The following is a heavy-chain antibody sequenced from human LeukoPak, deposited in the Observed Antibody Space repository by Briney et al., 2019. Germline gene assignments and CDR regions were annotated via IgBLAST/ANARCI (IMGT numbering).Heavy chain of an antibody. CDR2: ISGSGGST. D-gene: IGHD5-18*01. CDR3: AKDPKGYSYGYGEGIFDY. V-gene: IGHV3-23*01. CDR1: GFTFSSYA. Sequence: RGSLRLSCAASGFTFSSYAMSWVRQAPGKGLEWVSAISGSGGSTYYADSVKGRFTISRGNSKNTLYLQMNSLRAEDTAVYYYAKDPKGYSYGYGEGIFDYWGQGTLVTVSS. J-gene: IGHJ4*02.